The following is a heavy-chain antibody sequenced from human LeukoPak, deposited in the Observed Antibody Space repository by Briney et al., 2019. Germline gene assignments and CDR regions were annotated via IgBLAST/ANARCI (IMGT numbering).Heavy chain of an antibody. Sequence: PSETLSLTCTVSGGSISSYYWSWIRQPPGKGLEWIGNIYHSGTTNYNPSLKSRDTISVDTSKSQFSLKLSSVTAADTAVYYCARVGGDDAFDIWGQGTMVTVSS. CDR3: ARVGGDDAFDI. V-gene: IGHV4-59*01. CDR2: IYHSGTT. J-gene: IGHJ3*02. CDR1: GGSISSYY. D-gene: IGHD3-16*01.